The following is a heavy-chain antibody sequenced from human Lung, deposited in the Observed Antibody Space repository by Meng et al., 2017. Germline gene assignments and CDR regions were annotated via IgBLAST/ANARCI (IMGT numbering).Heavy chain of an antibody. D-gene: IGHD4-11*01. Sequence: QSQPGGPGVCKPSQTLALACVVSGGSISNYYWSWIRHPPGKGLEWIGEINHSGSTNYNPSLESRATISVDTSQNNLSLKLSSVTAADSAVYYCARGPTTMAHDFDYWGQGTLVTVSS. CDR1: GGSISNYY. J-gene: IGHJ4*02. CDR2: INHSGST. V-gene: IGHV4-34*01. CDR3: ARGPTTMAHDFDY.